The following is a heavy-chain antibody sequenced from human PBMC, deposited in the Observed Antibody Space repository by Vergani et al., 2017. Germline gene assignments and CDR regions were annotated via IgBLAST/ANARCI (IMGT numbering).Heavy chain of an antibody. CDR3: SRVNTETNGHLYYYYYMDV. V-gene: IGHV4-34*01. Sequence: QVQLQQWGGGLLKPSETLSLTCVVNGGSFTSYHWTWIRQSPGEGLEWVGDIDHTGRPNYNPSLKSRLTMSVDKSRNRFSLTLNSGTATDTAIYFCSRVNTETNGHLYYYYYMDVWGQGTAVTVS. CDR1: GGSFTSYH. J-gene: IGHJ6*03. CDR2: IDHTGRP. D-gene: IGHD4-11*01.